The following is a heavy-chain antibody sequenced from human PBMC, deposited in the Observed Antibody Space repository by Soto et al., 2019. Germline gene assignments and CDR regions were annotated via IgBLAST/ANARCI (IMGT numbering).Heavy chain of an antibody. CDR1: GGSISIYY. Sequence: SETLSLTCTSSGGSISIYYWNWIRRPPGKGLEWIGYIFYSGSTNYNPSLKSRVTISVGTSKNQFSLRLSSVTAADTAVYYCARARYYYDSGAYYPFEYWGQGTLVTVSS. CDR3: ARARYYYDSGAYYPFEY. V-gene: IGHV4-59*01. CDR2: IFYSGST. D-gene: IGHD3-22*01. J-gene: IGHJ4*02.